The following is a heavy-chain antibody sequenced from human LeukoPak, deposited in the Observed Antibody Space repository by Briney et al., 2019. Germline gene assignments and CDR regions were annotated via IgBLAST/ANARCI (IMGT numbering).Heavy chain of an antibody. D-gene: IGHD3-3*01. V-gene: IGHV2-5*01. J-gene: IGHJ4*02. Sequence: ESGPTLVKPTQTLTLTCTFSGFSLSTSGVGVGWIRQPPGKALEWLALIYWNDDKRYSPSLKSRLTITKDTSKNQVVLTMTNMDPVDTATYYCAHRRGYYDFWSGSDYYFDYWGQGTLVTVSS. CDR3: AHRRGYYDFWSGSDYYFDY. CDR1: GFSLSTSGVG. CDR2: IYWNDDK.